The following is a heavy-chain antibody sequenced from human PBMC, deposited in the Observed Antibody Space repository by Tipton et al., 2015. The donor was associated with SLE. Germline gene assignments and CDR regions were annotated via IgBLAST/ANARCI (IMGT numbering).Heavy chain of an antibody. D-gene: IGHD1-26*01. CDR3: ATSREGLARDWYFDL. CDR1: GYSISSGYY. V-gene: IGHV4-38-2*01. J-gene: IGHJ2*01. CDR2: IYHSGST. Sequence: TLSLTCAVSGYSISSGYYWGWIRQPPGKGLEWIGNIYHSGSTYYNPSLKSRVTISVDTSKNQFSLKLSSVTAADTAVYYCATSREGLARDWYFDLWGRGTLVTVSS.